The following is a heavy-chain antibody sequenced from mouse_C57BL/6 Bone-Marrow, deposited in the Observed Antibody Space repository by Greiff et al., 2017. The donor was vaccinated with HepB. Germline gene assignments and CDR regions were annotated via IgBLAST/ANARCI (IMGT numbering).Heavy chain of an antibody. V-gene: IGHV1-59*01. D-gene: IGHD2-4*01. CDR2: IDPSDSYT. Sequence: VQLQQPGAELVRPGTSVKLSCKASGYTFTSYWMHWVKQRPGQGLEWIGVIDPSDSYTNYNQKFKGKATLTVETSSSTAYMQLSSLTSEDSAVYYGERNYDYFCFAYWGQGTLVTVSA. CDR1: GYTFTSYW. CDR3: ERNYDYFCFAY. J-gene: IGHJ3*01.